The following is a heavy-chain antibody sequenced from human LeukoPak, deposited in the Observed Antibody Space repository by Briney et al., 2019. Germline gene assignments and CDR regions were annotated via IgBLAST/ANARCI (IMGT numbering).Heavy chain of an antibody. D-gene: IGHD3-22*01. J-gene: IGHJ4*02. CDR2: ISGSGGGT. CDR1: GITLSNYG. CDR3: AKRGVVIRVILVGFHKEAYYFDS. V-gene: IGHV3-23*01. Sequence: GSLRLSCAVSGITLSNYGMSWVRQAPGKGLEWVAGISGSGGGTMYADSVKGRFTISRDNPKNTLYLQMNSLRAEDTAMYFCAKRGVVIRVILVGFHKEAYYFDSWGQGALVTVSS.